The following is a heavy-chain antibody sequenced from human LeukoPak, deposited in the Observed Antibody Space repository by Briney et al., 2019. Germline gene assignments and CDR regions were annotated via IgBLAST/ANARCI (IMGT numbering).Heavy chain of an antibody. CDR1: GGSFSGYY. CDR2: INHSGST. Sequence: SETLSLTCAVYGGSFSGYYWSWIRQPPGKGLEWIGEINHSGSTNYNPSLKSRVTISVDTSKNQFSLKLSSVTAADTAVYYCARVFPSFLYYDSSGFLDYWGQGTLVTVSS. V-gene: IGHV4-34*01. CDR3: ARVFPSFLYYDSSGFLDY. J-gene: IGHJ4*02. D-gene: IGHD3-22*01.